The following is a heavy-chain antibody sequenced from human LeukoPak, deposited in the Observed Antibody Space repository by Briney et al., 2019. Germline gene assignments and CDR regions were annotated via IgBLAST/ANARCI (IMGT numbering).Heavy chain of an antibody. CDR2: IYTSGST. Sequence: SETLSLTCTVSGGSISSYYWSWIRQPAGKGLEWIGRIYTSGSTNYNPSLKSRVTMSVDTSKNQFSLKLSSVTAADTAVYYRARAAYCTNGVCYKGGIDYWGQGTLVTVSS. CDR3: ARAAYCTNGVCYKGGIDY. D-gene: IGHD2-8*01. V-gene: IGHV4-4*07. CDR1: GGSISSYY. J-gene: IGHJ4*02.